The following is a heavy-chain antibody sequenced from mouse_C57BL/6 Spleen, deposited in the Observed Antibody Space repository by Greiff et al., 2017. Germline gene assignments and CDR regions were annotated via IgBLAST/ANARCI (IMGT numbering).Heavy chain of an antibody. CDR3: VRGLDYDYDSWFAY. CDR1: GFTFNTYA. D-gene: IGHD2-4*01. Sequence: DVHLVESGGGLVQPKGSLKLSCAASGFTFNTYAMHWVRQAPGKGLEWVARIRSKSSNYATYYADSVKDRFTISRDDSQSMLYLQMNNLKTEDTAMYYCVRGLDYDYDSWFAYWGQGTLVTVSA. J-gene: IGHJ3*01. CDR2: IRSKSSNYAT. V-gene: IGHV10-3*01.